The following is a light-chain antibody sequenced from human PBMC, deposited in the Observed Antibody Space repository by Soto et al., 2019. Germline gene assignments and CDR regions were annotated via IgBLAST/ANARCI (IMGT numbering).Light chain of an antibody. CDR3: QQYGSSPPT. V-gene: IGKV3-20*01. J-gene: IGKJ1*01. Sequence: EIVLTQSPGTLSFSPGERATLSCRASQSVSSNYLAWYQRKPGQAPRLLIYGASSRAIDIPNRFSGSGSGTDFTLTITRLEPEDFAVYYCQQYGSSPPTFGQGTKVDI. CDR2: GAS. CDR1: QSVSSNY.